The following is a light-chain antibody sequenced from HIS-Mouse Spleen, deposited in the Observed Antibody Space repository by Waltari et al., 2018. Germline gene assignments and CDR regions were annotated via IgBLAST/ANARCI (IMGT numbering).Light chain of an antibody. V-gene: IGLV3-10*01. CDR3: YSTDSSGNHRV. J-gene: IGLJ3*02. CDR2: EDS. CDR1: ALPKKY. Sequence: SYELTQPPSVSVSPGQTARITCSGDALPKKYAYWYQQKSGQAPVLVSYEDSKRPSGIPGRFYGSSSGTMATLTISGAQVEDEADYYCYSTDSSGNHRVFGGGTKLTVL.